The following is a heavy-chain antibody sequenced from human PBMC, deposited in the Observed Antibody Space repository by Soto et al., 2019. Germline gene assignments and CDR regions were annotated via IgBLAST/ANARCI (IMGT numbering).Heavy chain of an antibody. D-gene: IGHD3-16*01. J-gene: IGHJ4*01. V-gene: IGHV4-61*01. CDR3: ARDLGGPSDY. CDR1: GGSITSGPYY. CDR2: IYYTGRT. Sequence: SETLSLTCTVSGGSITSGPYYWSWIRQPPGKGLEFIGNIYYTGRTNYNPSLKSRLAMSVDTSKNQFSLRLSSVTAADTAVYYCARDLGGPSDYWGHGTLVTVSS.